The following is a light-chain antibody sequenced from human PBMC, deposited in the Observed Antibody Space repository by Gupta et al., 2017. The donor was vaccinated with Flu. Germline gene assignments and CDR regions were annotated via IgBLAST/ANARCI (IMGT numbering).Light chain of an antibody. CDR3: QQRRSWPIT. CDR1: QSVSSF. V-gene: IGKV3-11*01. Sequence: PATLSLSPGERATLSCRASQSVSSFLAWYQQKPGQAPRLLIYDASNRATGIPAKFSGSGSGTDFTLTISSLEPEDFAVYYCQQRRSWPITFGQGTRLEIK. J-gene: IGKJ5*01. CDR2: DAS.